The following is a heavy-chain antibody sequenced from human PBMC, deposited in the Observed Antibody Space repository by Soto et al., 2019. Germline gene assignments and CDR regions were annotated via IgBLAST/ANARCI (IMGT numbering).Heavy chain of an antibody. J-gene: IGHJ4*02. D-gene: IGHD3-22*01. V-gene: IGHV1-3*01. CDR2: INAGNGNT. Sequence: ASVKVSCKASGYTLARYSIRWVRQAPGQRLEWMGWINAGNGNTKFSQKFQGRVTITRDTSASTAYMELRGLRSEDTAVYYCAILGTYYFDNSDNYFDFWGQGTLVTVS. CDR1: GYTLARYS. CDR3: AILGTYYFDNSDNYFDF.